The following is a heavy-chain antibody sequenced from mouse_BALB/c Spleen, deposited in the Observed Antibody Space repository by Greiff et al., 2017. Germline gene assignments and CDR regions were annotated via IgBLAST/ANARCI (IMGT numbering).Heavy chain of an antibody. D-gene: IGHD1-2*01. CDR3: AKNYYGYVGYFDY. Sequence: VQLQQSGAELVKPGASVKLSCTASGFNIKDTYMHWVKQRPEQGLEWIGRIDPANGNTKYDPKFQGKATITADTSSNTAYLQLSSLTSEDTAVYYCAKNYYGYVGYFDYWGQGTTLTVSS. J-gene: IGHJ2*01. CDR1: GFNIKDTY. V-gene: IGHV14-3*02. CDR2: IDPANGNT.